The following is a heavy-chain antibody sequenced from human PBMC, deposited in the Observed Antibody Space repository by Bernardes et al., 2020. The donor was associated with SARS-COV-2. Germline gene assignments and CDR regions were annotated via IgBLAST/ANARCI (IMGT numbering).Heavy chain of an antibody. Sequence: GESLKISCKGSGYSFSSHWIGWVRQMPGKGLEWMGIIYPRDSDTRYSPSFQGQVTISLDNSIRTAYLEWSSLKASDTAIYYCARGGEGDFGDRLFGMDVWGQGTTVTVSS. CDR3: ARGGEGDFGDRLFGMDV. V-gene: IGHV5-51*01. D-gene: IGHD3-3*01. J-gene: IGHJ6*02. CDR1: GYSFSSHW. CDR2: IYPRDSDT.